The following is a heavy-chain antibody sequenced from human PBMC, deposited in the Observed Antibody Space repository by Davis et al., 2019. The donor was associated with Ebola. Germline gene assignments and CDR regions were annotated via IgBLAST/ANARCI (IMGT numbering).Heavy chain of an antibody. CDR3: TRPSALGMDV. Sequence: GESLKISCAASGFILSGSTLHWVRQASGKGLEWVGRIRSKADSYATAYAASVKGRFTISRDDSKNTAYLQMNSLRTEDTAVYYCTRPSALGMDVWGQGTTVTVSS. J-gene: IGHJ6*02. CDR1: GFILSGST. D-gene: IGHD6-19*01. CDR2: IRSKADSYAT. V-gene: IGHV3-73*01.